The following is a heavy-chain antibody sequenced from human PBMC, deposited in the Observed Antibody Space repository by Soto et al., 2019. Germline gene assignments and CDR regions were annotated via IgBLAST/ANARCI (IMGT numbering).Heavy chain of an antibody. V-gene: IGHV4-30-4*01. CDR3: ARVPSPFDYYYAMDV. CDR1: GDSISGGNKY. Sequence: SETLSLTCTVSGDSISGGNKYWTWIRQPPGKGLEWIGYIFSSGTTYFNPSLKSRLTMSLDTSQNQFSLKLNSVTDADTAVYYCARVPSPFDYYYAMDVWGQGTTVT. J-gene: IGHJ6*02. CDR2: IFSSGTT. D-gene: IGHD3-16*01.